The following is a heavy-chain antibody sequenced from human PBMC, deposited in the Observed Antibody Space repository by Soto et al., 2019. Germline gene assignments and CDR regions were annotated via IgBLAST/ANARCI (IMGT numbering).Heavy chain of an antibody. D-gene: IGHD3-10*01. Sequence: GASVKVSCKASGFTFASAAGQWVRQARGQRLEWIGWIVVGSGNTNYAQKFQERVTITRDMSTSTAYMELSSLRSEDTAVYYCARDKVRIPGPYYYGMDVWGQGTTVTVSS. CDR1: GFTFASAA. CDR2: IVVGSGNT. CDR3: ARDKVRIPGPYYYGMDV. V-gene: IGHV1-58*01. J-gene: IGHJ6*02.